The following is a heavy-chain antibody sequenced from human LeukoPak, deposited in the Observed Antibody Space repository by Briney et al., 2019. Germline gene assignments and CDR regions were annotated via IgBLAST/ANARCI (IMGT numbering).Heavy chain of an antibody. J-gene: IGHJ3*02. V-gene: IGHV4-59*01. Sequence: SETLSLTCTVSGGSISSYYWSWIRQSPGKGLEWIGYIYYSGNTNYNPSLKSRVTISIDTSKNQFSLKLSSVTAADTAIYYCVRFKGVINSSGYYSTDAFDIWGQGTLVTVSS. CDR1: GGSISSYY. D-gene: IGHD3-22*01. CDR3: VRFKGVINSSGYYSTDAFDI. CDR2: IYYSGNT.